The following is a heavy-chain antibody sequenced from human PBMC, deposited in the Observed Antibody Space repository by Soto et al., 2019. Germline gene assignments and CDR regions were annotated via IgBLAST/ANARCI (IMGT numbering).Heavy chain of an antibody. CDR2: ISAYNGNT. D-gene: IGHD5-12*01. Sequence: ASVKVSCKASGYTFTSYGISWVRQAPGQGLEWMGWISAYNGNTNYAQKLLGRVSLTTDTSASTASMDLSSLTSEDPAVYYCARAITGYVTWGQGTLVTVSS. V-gene: IGHV1-18*01. CDR3: ARAITGYVT. J-gene: IGHJ5*02. CDR1: GYTFTSYG.